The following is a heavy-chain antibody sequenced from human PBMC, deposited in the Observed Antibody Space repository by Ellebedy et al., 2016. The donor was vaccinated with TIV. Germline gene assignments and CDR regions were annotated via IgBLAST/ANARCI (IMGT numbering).Heavy chain of an antibody. V-gene: IGHV4-34*01. CDR2: INHSGNT. Sequence: SETLSLTCAVYGGSFSGYFWSWIRQPPGKGLEWIGDINHSGNTNYIPSLKSRVIISVDTSKNQFSLKLSSVTAADTAVYYCARDSGYYDSSGYYSENWFDPWGQGTLVTVSS. J-gene: IGHJ5*02. CDR3: ARDSGYYDSSGYYSENWFDP. D-gene: IGHD3-22*01. CDR1: GGSFSGYF.